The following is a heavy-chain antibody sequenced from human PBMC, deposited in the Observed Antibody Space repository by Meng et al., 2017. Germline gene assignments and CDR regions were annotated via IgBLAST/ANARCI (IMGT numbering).Heavy chain of an antibody. V-gene: IGHV1-69*06. CDR2: IIPIFGTA. D-gene: IGHD4-17*01. J-gene: IGHJ6*02. CDR1: GGTFSSYA. Sequence: SVKVSCKASGGTFSSYAISWVRQAPGQGLEWMGGIIPIFGTANYAQKFQGSVTITADKSTSTAYMELSSLRSEDTAVYYCARTARLDYGDYGLPDQPYYYYYGMDVWGQGTTVTVSS. CDR3: ARTARLDYGDYGLPDQPYYYYYGMDV.